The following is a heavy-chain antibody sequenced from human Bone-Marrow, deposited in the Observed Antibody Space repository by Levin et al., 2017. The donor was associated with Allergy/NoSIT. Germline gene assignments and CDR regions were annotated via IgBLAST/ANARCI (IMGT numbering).Heavy chain of an antibody. D-gene: IGHD5-24*01. Sequence: GGSLRLSCEASGFTFGSYWMHWVRQAPGKGLVWVSGSNGDGSDTSYADSVKGQFTISRDNAKNTLFLQMNSLRAEDTAVYYCAGGGATIPYWGQGTLVTVSS. CDR2: SNGDGSDT. V-gene: IGHV3-74*01. J-gene: IGHJ4*02. CDR3: AGGGATIPY. CDR1: GFTFGSYW.